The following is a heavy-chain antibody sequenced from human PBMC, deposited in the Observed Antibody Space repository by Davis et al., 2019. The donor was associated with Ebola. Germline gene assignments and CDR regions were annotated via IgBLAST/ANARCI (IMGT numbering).Heavy chain of an antibody. J-gene: IGHJ4*02. V-gene: IGHV3-48*02. Sequence: GESLKISCAASGITFSRYSMNWVRQAPGKGLEWVAFISSGSFTIHYADSVKGRFTIPRDNAKNSLFLQMNSLRDEDTAVYYCARWSILGQWGQGTLVTVSS. CDR2: ISSGSFTI. CDR3: ARWSILGQ. CDR1: GITFSRYS. D-gene: IGHD3-3*01.